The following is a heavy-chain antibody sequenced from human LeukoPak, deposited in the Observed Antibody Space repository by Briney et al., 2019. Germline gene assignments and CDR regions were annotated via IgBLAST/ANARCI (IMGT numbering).Heavy chain of an antibody. CDR1: GDSVSSNSAA. V-gene: IGHV6-1*01. J-gene: IGHJ4*02. CDR2: TYYRSKWYN. Sequence: PSQTLSLTCAISGDSVSSNSAAWNWIRQSPPRGLEWLGRTYYRSKWYNDYAVSVKGRITINPDTSKNQFSLQLISVTPEDTAIYYCARIVGGSPDYWGQGTLVTVSS. CDR3: ARIVGGSPDY. D-gene: IGHD2-15*01.